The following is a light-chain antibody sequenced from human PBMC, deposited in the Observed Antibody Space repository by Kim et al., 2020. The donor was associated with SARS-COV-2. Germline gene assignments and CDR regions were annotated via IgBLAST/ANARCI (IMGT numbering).Light chain of an antibody. V-gene: IGLV1-44*01. CDR1: SSNIGSNT. CDR3: AAWDGGLNGWV. J-gene: IGLJ3*02. CDR2: SNN. Sequence: ELTQPPSASGTPGQRVTISCSGSSSNIGSNTVNWYQQLPGTAPKLLIYSNNQRPSGVPDRFSGSKSGTSASLAISGLQSEDEADYYCAAWDGGLNGWVFGGGTQLTVL.